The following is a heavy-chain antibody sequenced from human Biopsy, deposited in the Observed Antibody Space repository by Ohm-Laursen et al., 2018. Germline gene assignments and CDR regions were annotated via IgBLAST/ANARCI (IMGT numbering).Heavy chain of an antibody. CDR1: SYTFTDYN. V-gene: IGHV1-2*02. Sequence: SVKVSCKASSYTFTDYNIHWMRQAPGQGLEWLGYINCKTGATNYAQKFQGTVTMTRDTSISTAYLALGSLRSADTAIYYCARDPLNGHKHFNYWGQGSLGTVSS. CDR2: INCKTGAT. J-gene: IGHJ4*02. D-gene: IGHD2-8*01. CDR3: ARDPLNGHKHFNY.